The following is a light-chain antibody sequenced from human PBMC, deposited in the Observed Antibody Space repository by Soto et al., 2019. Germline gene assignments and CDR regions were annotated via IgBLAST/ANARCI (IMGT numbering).Light chain of an antibody. Sequence: QSALTQPPSASVTPGQRVTISCSGSSSNIGSNTVNWYQQLPGTAPKLLIYSNNQRPSGVPDRFSGSKSGTSASLAISGLQSEDEADYYCAAWDDSLNANYVFGTGTKVTVL. CDR3: AAWDDSLNANYV. V-gene: IGLV1-44*01. J-gene: IGLJ1*01. CDR1: SSNIGSNT. CDR2: SNN.